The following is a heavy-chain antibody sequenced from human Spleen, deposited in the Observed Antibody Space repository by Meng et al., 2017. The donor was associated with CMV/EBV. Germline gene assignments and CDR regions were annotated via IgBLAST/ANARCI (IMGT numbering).Heavy chain of an antibody. D-gene: IGHD6-13*01. CDR2: IKQDGSEK. V-gene: IGHV3-7*01. CDR3: ARGGTIAAAATDY. Sequence: GESLKISCAASGFVFSNYWMSWVRQAPGKGLEWVANIKQDGSEKYYVDSVKGRFTISRDNAKSSLYLQMNSLRAEDTAVYYCARGGTIAAAATDYWGQGTLVTVSS. CDR1: GFVFSNYW. J-gene: IGHJ4*02.